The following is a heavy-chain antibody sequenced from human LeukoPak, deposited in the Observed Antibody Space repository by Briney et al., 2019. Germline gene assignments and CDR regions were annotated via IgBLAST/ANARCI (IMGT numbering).Heavy chain of an antibody. CDR3: ARKEMAPN. Sequence: SGGSLRLSCAASGFTFSTYDMHRVRQAPGKGLEWVAVISYDGSNKYYADSVKGRFTISRDNSKNTLYLQMNSLRAEDTAVYYCARKEMAPNWGQGTLVTVSS. CDR1: GFTFSTYD. D-gene: IGHD5-24*01. V-gene: IGHV3-30*03. CDR2: ISYDGSNK. J-gene: IGHJ4*02.